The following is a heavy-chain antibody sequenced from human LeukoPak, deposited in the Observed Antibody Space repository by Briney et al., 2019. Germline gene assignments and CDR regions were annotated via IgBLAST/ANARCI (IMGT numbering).Heavy chain of an antibody. V-gene: IGHV3-48*03. D-gene: IGHD2-21*02. J-gene: IGHJ4*02. CDR3: ARRGGDRNPADY. CDR1: GFTFSSYE. Sequence: GGSLRLSCAASGFTFSSYEMNWVRQAPGKGLEWVSYISSSGSTIYYADSVKGRFTISRDNAKNSLYLQMNSLRAEDTAVYYCARRGGDRNPADYWGQGTLVTVSS. CDR2: ISSSGSTI.